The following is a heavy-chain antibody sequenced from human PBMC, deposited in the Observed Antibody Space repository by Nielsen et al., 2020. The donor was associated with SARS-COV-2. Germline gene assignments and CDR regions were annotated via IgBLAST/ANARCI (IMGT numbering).Heavy chain of an antibody. CDR3: AREFGVSSSSHYYYYMDV. CDR1: GFTFSSYA. CDR2: IWYDGSNK. V-gene: IGHV3-33*08. Sequence: GGSLRLSCSASGFTFSSYAMHWVRQAPGKGLEWVAVIWYDGSNKYYADSVKGRFTISRDNSKNTLYLQMNSLRAEDTAVYYCAREFGVSSSSHYYYYMDVWGKGTTVTVSS. D-gene: IGHD6-6*01. J-gene: IGHJ6*03.